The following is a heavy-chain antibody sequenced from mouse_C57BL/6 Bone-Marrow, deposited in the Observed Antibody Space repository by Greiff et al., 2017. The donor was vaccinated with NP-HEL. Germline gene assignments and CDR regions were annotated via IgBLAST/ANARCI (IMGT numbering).Heavy chain of an antibody. V-gene: IGHV1-69*01. Sequence: QVQLKQPGAELVMPGASVKLSCKASGYTFTSYWMHWVKQRPGQGLEWIGEIDPSDSYTNYNQKFKGKSTLTVDKSSSTAYMQLSSLTSEDSAVYYCVYDGYYRYFDVWGTGTTVTVSS. CDR2: IDPSDSYT. D-gene: IGHD2-3*01. CDR3: VYDGYYRYFDV. J-gene: IGHJ1*03. CDR1: GYTFTSYW.